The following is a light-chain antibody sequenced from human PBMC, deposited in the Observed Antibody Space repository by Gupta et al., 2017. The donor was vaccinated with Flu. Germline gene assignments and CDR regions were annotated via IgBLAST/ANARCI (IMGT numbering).Light chain of an antibody. CDR3: GVWDDSLSGHYV. CDR2: DFS. Sequence: QSALPPPPSASGTPGPRVPFSCSGSISNIGRYTVDWYQQVPGSAPKLLIYDFSDRPSGVPDRFSGSKSGTSASLAISGLQSEDEADYYCGVWDDSLSGHYVFGSGTKVTVL. V-gene: IGLV1-44*01. J-gene: IGLJ1*01. CDR1: ISNIGRYT.